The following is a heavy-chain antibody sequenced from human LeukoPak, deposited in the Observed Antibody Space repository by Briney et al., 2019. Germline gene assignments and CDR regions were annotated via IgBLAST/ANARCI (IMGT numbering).Heavy chain of an antibody. D-gene: IGHD1-1*01. CDR1: GFPFSSYW. J-gene: IGHJ4*02. Sequence: GGSLRLSCAASGFPFSSYWMSWVRQAPGKGLKWVANIKQDGSDKYYVDSVKGRFTISRDSAKNSLYLQLNSLRADDTAVYYCARLTGTTGFDYWGQGTLVTVSS. CDR3: ARLTGTTGFDY. CDR2: IKQDGSDK. V-gene: IGHV3-7*01.